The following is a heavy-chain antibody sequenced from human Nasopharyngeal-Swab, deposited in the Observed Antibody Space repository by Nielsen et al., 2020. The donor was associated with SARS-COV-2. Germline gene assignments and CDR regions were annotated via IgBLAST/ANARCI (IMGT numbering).Heavy chain of an antibody. V-gene: IGHV3-74*01. CDR1: GFTFSTSW. CDR2: ISPDGRST. D-gene: IGHD1-26*01. J-gene: IGHJ5*01. Sequence: GGSLRPPFAAPGFTFSTSWLHWIRQAPGKGLVWVSRISPDGRSTTYADSVKGRFTISRDNAKNTLYLQMNSLRDEDTAVYYCARVPSGSYWYNCWGQGTLVTVSS. CDR3: ARVPSGSYWYNC.